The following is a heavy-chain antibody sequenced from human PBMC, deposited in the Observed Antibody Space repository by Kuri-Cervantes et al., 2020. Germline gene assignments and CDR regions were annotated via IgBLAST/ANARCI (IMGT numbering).Heavy chain of an antibody. CDR1: GFTFSSYA. V-gene: IGHV3-30-3*01. D-gene: IGHD1-20*01. CDR3: TTETYNWNRATSSWFDP. CDR2: ISYDGSNK. J-gene: IGHJ5*02. Sequence: GGSLRLSCAASGFTFSSYAMHWVRQAPGKGLEWVAVISYDGSNKYYADSVKGRFTISRDNSKNTLYLQMNSLKTEGTAVYYCTTETYNWNRATSSWFDPWGQGTLVTVSS.